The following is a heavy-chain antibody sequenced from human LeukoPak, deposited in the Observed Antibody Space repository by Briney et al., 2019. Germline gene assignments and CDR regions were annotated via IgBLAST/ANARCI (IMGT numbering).Heavy chain of an antibody. CDR1: GFTFSSYW. CDR3: ARFTRRSPQDY. CDR2: INHNGNVN. J-gene: IGHJ4*02. V-gene: IGHV3-7*03. Sequence: GGSLRLSCAASGFTFSSYWMNWARQAPGKGLEWVASINHNGNVNYYVDSVKGRFTISRDNAKNSLYLQMNTLRAEDTAVYYCARFTRRSPQDYWGQGTLVIVSS. D-gene: IGHD6-13*01.